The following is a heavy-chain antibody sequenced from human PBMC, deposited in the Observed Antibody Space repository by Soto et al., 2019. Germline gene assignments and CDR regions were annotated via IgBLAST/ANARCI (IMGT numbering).Heavy chain of an antibody. Sequence: GGSLRLSCAASGFTFSSYAMSWARQAPGKGLEWVSAISGSGGSTYYAESVKGRFTISRDNSKNTLYLQMNSLRAEDTSVYYWVRDGSIMDRVFNYWGQGTLVTVSS. CDR2: ISGSGGST. J-gene: IGHJ4*02. CDR1: GFTFSSYA. D-gene: IGHD3-16*01. V-gene: IGHV3-23*01. CDR3: VRDGSIMDRVFNY.